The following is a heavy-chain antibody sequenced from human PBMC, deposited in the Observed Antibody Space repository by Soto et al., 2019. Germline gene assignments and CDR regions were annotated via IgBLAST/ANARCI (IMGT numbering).Heavy chain of an antibody. V-gene: IGHV3-23*01. D-gene: IGHD3-10*01. Sequence: GGSLRLSCAASGFTFSSYAMSWVRQAPGKGLEWVSAISGSGGSTYYADSVKGRFTISRDNSKNTLYLQMNSLRAEDTAVYYCAKDLSYDYGSGSYYNAPFDYWGQGTLVTVSS. CDR3: AKDLSYDYGSGSYYNAPFDY. J-gene: IGHJ4*02. CDR2: ISGSGGST. CDR1: GFTFSSYA.